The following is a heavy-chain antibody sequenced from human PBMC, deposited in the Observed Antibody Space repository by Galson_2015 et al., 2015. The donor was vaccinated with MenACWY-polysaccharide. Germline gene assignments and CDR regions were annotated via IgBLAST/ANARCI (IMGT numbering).Heavy chain of an antibody. D-gene: IGHD2-2*01. V-gene: IGHV3-33*08. J-gene: IGHJ3*02. CDR1: GSRFSNSG. Sequence: SLRLSCAGSGSRFSNSGMHWVRQAPGKGLEWVAVIQYDGSNKVYADSVKGRFTISRDNSKNTVFPEMNTLGVEDTAVYYCAREGSRIVFHAFDIWGQGTMVTVSS. CDR2: IQYDGSNK. CDR3: AREGSRIVFHAFDI.